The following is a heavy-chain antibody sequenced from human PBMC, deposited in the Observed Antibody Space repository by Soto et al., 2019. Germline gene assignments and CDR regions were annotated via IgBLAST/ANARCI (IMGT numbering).Heavy chain of an antibody. Sequence: GGSLRLSCAASGFTFDDYAMHWVRQAPGKGLEWVSGISWNSGSIGYADSVKGRFTISRDNAKNSLYLQMNSLRAEDTALYYCAKDRTYYYDSSGYTFDYWGQGTLVTVSS. CDR2: ISWNSGSI. CDR1: GFTFDDYA. D-gene: IGHD3-22*01. V-gene: IGHV3-9*01. CDR3: AKDRTYYYDSSGYTFDY. J-gene: IGHJ4*02.